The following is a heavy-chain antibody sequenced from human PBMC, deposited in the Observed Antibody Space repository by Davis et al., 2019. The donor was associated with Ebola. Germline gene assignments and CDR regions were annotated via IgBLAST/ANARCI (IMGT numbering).Heavy chain of an antibody. D-gene: IGHD1-14*01. CDR1: GGSISSSYW. CDR2: ISSSSSYI. J-gene: IGHJ4*02. V-gene: IGHV3-21*01. CDR3: ARGGLYFLTAPDY. Sequence: ETLSLTCAVSGGSISSSYWWSWVRQAPGKGLEWVSSISSSSSYIYYADSVKGRFTISRDNAKNSLYLQMNSLRAEDTAVYYCARGGLYFLTAPDYWGQGTLVTVSS.